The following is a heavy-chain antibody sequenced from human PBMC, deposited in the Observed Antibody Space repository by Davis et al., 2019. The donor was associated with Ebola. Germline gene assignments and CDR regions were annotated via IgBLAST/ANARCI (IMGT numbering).Heavy chain of an antibody. V-gene: IGHV1-18*01. D-gene: IGHD3-3*01. CDR3: ARDQNPAYNYWSGYYMFSNY. J-gene: IGHJ4*02. Sequence: AASVKVSCKASGYSFSSYGFSWVRQAPGQGLEWMGWFSAHNGNIYYAQKFQGRVTLTRDTSSSTAYMELRSLRSDDTAVYYCARDQNPAYNYWSGYYMFSNYWGQGTLVTVS. CDR1: GYSFSSYG. CDR2: FSAHNGNI.